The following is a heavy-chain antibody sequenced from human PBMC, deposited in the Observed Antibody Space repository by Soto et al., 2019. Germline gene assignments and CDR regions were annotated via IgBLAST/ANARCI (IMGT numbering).Heavy chain of an antibody. D-gene: IGHD3-3*01. Sequence: SETLSLTGTVSGGSISSGCYYWSWIRQHPGKGLEWIGYIYYSGSTYYNPSLKSRVTISVDTSKNQFSLKLSSVTAADTAVYYCARDRGIFGTYGMDVWGQGTTVTVSS. V-gene: IGHV4-31*03. CDR1: GGSISSGCYY. CDR2: IYYSGST. CDR3: ARDRGIFGTYGMDV. J-gene: IGHJ6*02.